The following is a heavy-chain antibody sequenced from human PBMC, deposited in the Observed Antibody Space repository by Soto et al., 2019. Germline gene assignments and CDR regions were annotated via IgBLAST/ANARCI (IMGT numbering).Heavy chain of an antibody. CDR2: IYWDNDN. D-gene: IGHD3-10*01. CDR3: AHYVSASPAGWFDP. V-gene: IGHV2-5*02. Sequence: QITLKESGPALVKPTQTLTLTCTFSGFSLSTSGEAVGWIRQPPGEALEWLALIYWDNDNRYNPTLKTRLTITKHTSKIQVVLTLPNMDPVDTATYYCAHYVSASPAGWFDPWGQGILVTVSS. CDR1: GFSLSTSGEA. J-gene: IGHJ5*02.